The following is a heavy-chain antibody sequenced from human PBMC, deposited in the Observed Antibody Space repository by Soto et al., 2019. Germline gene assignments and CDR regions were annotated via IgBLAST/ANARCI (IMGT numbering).Heavy chain of an antibody. Sequence: ASVKVSCKASGYTFTGYYMHWVRQAPGQGLEWMGWINPNSGGTNYAQKFQGRVTMTRDTSISTAYMELSRLRSDDTAVYYCTTTRPGTNVFDNWGQGTLVTVSS. J-gene: IGHJ3*02. V-gene: IGHV1-2*02. CDR3: TTTRPGTNVFDN. CDR1: GYTFTGYY. CDR2: INPNSGGT. D-gene: IGHD6-13*01.